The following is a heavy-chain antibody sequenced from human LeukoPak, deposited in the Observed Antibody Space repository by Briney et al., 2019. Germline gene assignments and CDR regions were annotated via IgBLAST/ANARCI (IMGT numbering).Heavy chain of an antibody. CDR3: ARDPVEGGYGDNWFDP. V-gene: IGHV1-2*02. J-gene: IGHJ5*02. D-gene: IGHD5-12*01. CDR2: INPNSGGT. Sequence: ASVKVSCKASGYTFTGYYMHWVRQAPGQGLEWMGWINPNSGGTNYAQKFQGRVTMTRDTSISTAYMELSRLRSDDTAVYYCARDPVEGGYGDNWFDPWGQGTLVTVSS. CDR1: GYTFTGYY.